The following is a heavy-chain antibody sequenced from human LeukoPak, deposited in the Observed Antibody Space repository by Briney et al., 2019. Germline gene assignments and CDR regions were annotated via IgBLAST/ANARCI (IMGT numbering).Heavy chain of an antibody. CDR3: AKDAYDSSGYWA. V-gene: IGHV3-43*01. Sequence: GGSLRLSCAASGFTFDDYTMHWVRQAPGKGLEWVSLISWDGGSTYYADSVKGRFTISGDNSKNSLYLQMNSLRTEDTALYYCAKDAYDSSGYWAWGQGTLVTVSS. J-gene: IGHJ4*02. CDR1: GFTFDDYT. D-gene: IGHD3-22*01. CDR2: ISWDGGST.